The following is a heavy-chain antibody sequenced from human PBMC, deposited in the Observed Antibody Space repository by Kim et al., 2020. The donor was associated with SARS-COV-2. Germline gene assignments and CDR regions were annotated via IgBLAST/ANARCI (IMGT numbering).Heavy chain of an antibody. V-gene: IGHV1-69*13. D-gene: IGHD3-10*01. CDR2: IIPIFGTA. Sequence: SVKVSCKASGGTFSSYAISWVRQAPGQGLEWMGGIIPIFGTANYAQKFQGRVTITADESTSTAYMELSSLRSEDTAVYYCAYYGSGSLYYYGMDVWGQGTTVTVSS. CDR3: AYYGSGSLYYYGMDV. J-gene: IGHJ6*02. CDR1: GGTFSSYA.